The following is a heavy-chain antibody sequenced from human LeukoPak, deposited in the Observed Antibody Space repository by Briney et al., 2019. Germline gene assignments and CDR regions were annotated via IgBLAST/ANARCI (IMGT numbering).Heavy chain of an antibody. V-gene: IGHV3-30*04. D-gene: IGHD2-2*01. CDR2: ISYDGSNK. CDR1: GFTFSSYA. Sequence: GGSLRLSCAASGFTFSSYAMHWVRQAPGKGLEWVAVISYDGSNKYYADPVKGRFTISRDNSKNTLYLQMNSLRAEDTAVYYCAREVVPAARYPYGMDVWGKGTTVTVSS. J-gene: IGHJ6*04. CDR3: AREVVPAARYPYGMDV.